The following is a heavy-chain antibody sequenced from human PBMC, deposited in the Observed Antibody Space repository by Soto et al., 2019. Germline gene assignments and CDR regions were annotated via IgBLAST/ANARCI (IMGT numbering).Heavy chain of an antibody. CDR1: GFSLSTSGVG. CDR3: AHRLESGSGWYSLYYFDY. J-gene: IGHJ4*02. CDR2: IYWDDDK. D-gene: IGHD6-19*01. V-gene: IGHV2-5*02. Sequence: QITLKESGPTLVKPTQTLTLTCTFSGFSLSTSGVGVGWIRQPPGKALEWLALIYWDDDKRYSPSLKSRLTITKDXXKXRXXLTMTNMDPVDTATYYCAHRLESGSGWYSLYYFDYWGQGTLVTVSS.